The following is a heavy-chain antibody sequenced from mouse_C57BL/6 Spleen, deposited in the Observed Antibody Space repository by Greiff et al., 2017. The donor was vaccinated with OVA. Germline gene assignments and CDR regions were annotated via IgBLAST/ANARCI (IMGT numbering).Heavy chain of an antibody. CDR1: GYTFTSYW. D-gene: IGHD2-4*01. Sequence: QVQLQQPGAELVKPGASVKLSCKASGYTFTSYWMHWVKQRPGQGLEWIGMIHPNSGSTNYNEKFKSKATLTVDKSSSTAYMELRSLTSEDSAVYYCARDYDTTRDYWGQGTTLTVSS. CDR2: IHPNSGST. V-gene: IGHV1-64*01. J-gene: IGHJ2*01. CDR3: ARDYDTTRDY.